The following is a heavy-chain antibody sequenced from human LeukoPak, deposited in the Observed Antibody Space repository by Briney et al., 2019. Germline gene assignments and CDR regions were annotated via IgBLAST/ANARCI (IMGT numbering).Heavy chain of an antibody. D-gene: IGHD6-19*01. V-gene: IGHV4-59*08. Sequence: SETLSLTCNVSGGSISSYYWSWIRQPPGKGLERIGYIYYSGSTNYNPSLKSRVTISVDTSKNQFSLKLSTVTAADTAVYYCARHEDSSGWSGTVPWGQGTLVTVSS. CDR1: GGSISSYY. CDR2: IYYSGST. CDR3: ARHEDSSGWSGTVP. J-gene: IGHJ4*02.